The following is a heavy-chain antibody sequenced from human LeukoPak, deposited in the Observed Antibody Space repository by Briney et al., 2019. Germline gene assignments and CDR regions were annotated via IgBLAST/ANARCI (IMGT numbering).Heavy chain of an antibody. D-gene: IGHD5-18*01. CDR2: ISSSSSTI. Sequence: GRSLRLSCAASGFTFSSYSMNWVRQAPGKGLEWVSYISSSSSTIYYADSVKGRFTISRDNSKNTLYLQMNSLRAEDTAVYYCAKEKLPSGYSFLTDYWGQGTLVTVSS. V-gene: IGHV3-48*01. CDR3: AKEKLPSGYSFLTDY. CDR1: GFTFSSYS. J-gene: IGHJ4*02.